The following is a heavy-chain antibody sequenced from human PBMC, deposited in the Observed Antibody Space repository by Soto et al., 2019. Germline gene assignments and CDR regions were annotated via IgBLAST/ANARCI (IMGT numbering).Heavy chain of an antibody. CDR2: INHSGST. CDR1: GGSFSGYY. CDR3: ARRTRRYCSCGSCYGPFDY. V-gene: IGHV4-34*01. Sequence: QVQLQQWGAGLLKPSETLSLTFAVYGGSFSGYYWSWIRQPPGKGLEWLGEINHSGSTHYNPSLNVRFTISVDTSKIQFSLKLSSVTAADTAVYYCARRTRRYCSCGSCYGPFDYWGQGTLLTVSS. D-gene: IGHD2-15*01. J-gene: IGHJ4*02.